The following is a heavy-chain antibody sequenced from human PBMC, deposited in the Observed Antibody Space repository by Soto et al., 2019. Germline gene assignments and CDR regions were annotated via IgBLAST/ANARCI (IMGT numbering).Heavy chain of an antibody. Sequence: PSETLSLTCAVSPGSVYTDWWSWVRQSPGKGLEWIGEVHHSGTTNYIRSLASRLTMAVDKSGNQFSLKLSSVTAADTAVYYCAREALIAAADFDYWGQGTLVTVSS. CDR2: VHHSGTT. CDR3: AREALIAAADFDY. V-gene: IGHV4-4*02. CDR1: PGSVYTDW. D-gene: IGHD6-13*01. J-gene: IGHJ4*02.